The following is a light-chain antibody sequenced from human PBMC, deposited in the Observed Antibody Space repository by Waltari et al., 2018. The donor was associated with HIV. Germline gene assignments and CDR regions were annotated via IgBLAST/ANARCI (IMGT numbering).Light chain of an antibody. CDR1: NINLHVYDS. V-gene: IGLV2-14*03. Sequence: QSALTQPASISGSPGQSVPISCPGININLHVYDSVSWYQQLPTKAPQRIIFGVSVRPSGISHRFSGSKSGNTASLTISGLQTDDEGDYYCTSYTVRRALIFGGGTKLTVL. CDR3: TSYTVRRALI. CDR2: GVS. J-gene: IGLJ2*01.